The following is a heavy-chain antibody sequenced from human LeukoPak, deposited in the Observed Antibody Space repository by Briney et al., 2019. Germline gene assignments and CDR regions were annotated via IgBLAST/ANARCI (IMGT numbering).Heavy chain of an antibody. CDR1: GGSFSGYY. Sequence: KPSETLSLTCAVYGGSFSGYYWSWIRQPPGKGLEWIGYIYYSGSTNYNPSLKSRVTISVDTSKNQFSLKLSSVTAADTAVYYCARGTVQYDYVWGSYRYPHFDYWGQGTLVTASS. D-gene: IGHD3-16*02. V-gene: IGHV4-59*01. CDR2: IYYSGST. J-gene: IGHJ4*02. CDR3: ARGTVQYDYVWGSYRYPHFDY.